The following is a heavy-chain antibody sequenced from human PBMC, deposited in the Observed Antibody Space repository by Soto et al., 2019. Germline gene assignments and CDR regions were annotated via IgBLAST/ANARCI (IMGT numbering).Heavy chain of an antibody. D-gene: IGHD5-18*01. CDR2: INPSGGST. CDR1: GYTFTSYY. V-gene: IGHV1-46*01. J-gene: IGHJ4*02. CDR3: ARARGRWIRSTQGYFDY. Sequence: GASVKVSCKASGYTFTSYYMHWVRQAPGQGLEWMGIINPSGGSTSYAQKFQGRVTMTRDTSTSTVYMELSSLRSEDTAVYYCARARGRWIRSTQGYFDYWGQGTLVTVSS.